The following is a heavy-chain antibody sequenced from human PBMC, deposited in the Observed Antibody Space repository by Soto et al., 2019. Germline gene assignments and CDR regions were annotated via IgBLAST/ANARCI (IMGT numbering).Heavy chain of an antibody. D-gene: IGHD1-26*01. CDR1: GSNVSSDG. CDR3: ARAGSGSYSIDY. J-gene: IGHJ4*02. Sequence: GGSLRSSGAGSGSNVSSDGMHWVRQAPGKGLEWVAVIWYDGSNKYYADSVKGRFTISRDNSKNTLYLQMNSLRAEDTAVYYCARAGSGSYSIDYWGQGT. CDR2: IWYDGSNK. V-gene: IGHV3-33*01.